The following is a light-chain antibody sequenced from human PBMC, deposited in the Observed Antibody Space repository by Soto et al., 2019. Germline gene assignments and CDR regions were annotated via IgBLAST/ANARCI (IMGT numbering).Light chain of an antibody. Sequence: EIVLTQSPGTLSLSPGERATLSCRASQSASSNYLAWYQQRPGQSPRHLIYGASNRATGIPDRFSGSASGTRFTRTLLRLEAEESAAYYCPQYDTAPPIYAFGDGTKLEIK. CDR2: GAS. V-gene: IGKV3-20*01. CDR3: PQYDTAPPIYA. CDR1: QSASSNY. J-gene: IGKJ2*01.